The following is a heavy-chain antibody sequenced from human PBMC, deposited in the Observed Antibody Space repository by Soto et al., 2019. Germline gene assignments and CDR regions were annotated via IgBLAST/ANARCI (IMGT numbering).Heavy chain of an antibody. J-gene: IGHJ5*02. D-gene: IGHD2-21*02. CDR1: GACIRSTDYY. CDR2: VYYTGST. Sequence: KPWEALSGTCTVFGACIRSTDYYWSWIRQAPGKGLEWIGYVYYTGSTYYNPSLMSRLTISVDTSKNQFSLKLTSVTAAETAVYYCVRTAREGAVAPHWFDRWRQGTQVTVSS. CDR3: VRTAREGAVAPHWFDR. V-gene: IGHV4-30-4*01.